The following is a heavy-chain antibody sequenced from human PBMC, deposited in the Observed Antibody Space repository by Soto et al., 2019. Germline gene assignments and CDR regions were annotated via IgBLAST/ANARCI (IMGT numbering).Heavy chain of an antibody. CDR3: ARSTYAYY. D-gene: IGHD1-1*01. V-gene: IGHV3-7*01. J-gene: IGHJ4*02. CDR2: IKYDGSEK. Sequence: EVQLVEYGGGVVQPGGSLRLSCAASGFTFSDYWMSWVRQAPGKGLEWVADIKYDGSEKNYVDSVKGRFTISRDNAEKSLYLQMNSLRAEDTAVYYCARSTYAYYWGQGTLVTVSS. CDR1: GFTFSDYW.